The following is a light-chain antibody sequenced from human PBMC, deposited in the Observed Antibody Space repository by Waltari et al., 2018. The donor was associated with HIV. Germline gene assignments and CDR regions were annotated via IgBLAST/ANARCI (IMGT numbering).Light chain of an antibody. J-gene: IGLJ2*01. CDR2: DVS. Sequence: QSALTQPASVSGSPGQSITISCTGTSSDVGGYNYVSWYQQHTGNAPKLMIYDVSHRPSGVSNRFSGSKSGNTDSLTISGLQAEDEADYYCSSYTSSSTLVFGGGTKLTVL. CDR1: SSDVGGYNY. CDR3: SSYTSSSTLV. V-gene: IGLV2-14*01.